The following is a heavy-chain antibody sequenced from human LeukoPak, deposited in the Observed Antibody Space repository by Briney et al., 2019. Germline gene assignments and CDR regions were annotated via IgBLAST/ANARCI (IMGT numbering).Heavy chain of an antibody. V-gene: IGHV3-23*01. J-gene: IGHJ4*02. Sequence: GGSLRLSCAASGFTFSSYAMSWVRQAPGKGLEWVSAISGSGGSTYYADSVKGRFTISRDNSKNTLYLQMNSLRAEDTAVYYCANVEMATITGTDYWGQGTLVTVSS. CDR1: GFTFSSYA. CDR2: ISGSGGST. D-gene: IGHD5-12*01. CDR3: ANVEMATITGTDY.